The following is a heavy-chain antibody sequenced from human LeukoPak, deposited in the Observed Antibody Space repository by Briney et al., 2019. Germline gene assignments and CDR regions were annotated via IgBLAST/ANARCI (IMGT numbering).Heavy chain of an antibody. J-gene: IGHJ4*02. V-gene: IGHV3-7*01. CDR1: GFIFSNYW. CDR3: VRDGGVSGYDLLDY. CDR2: INQDGSKE. Sequence: GGSLRLSCTASGFIFSNYWMTWVRQAPGKGLEWVALINQDGSKEYYMDSVKARFTISRDNAKNSLSLQMNSLRAEDTAVYYCVRDGGVSGYDLLDYWGQGTLVTVSS. D-gene: IGHD5-12*01.